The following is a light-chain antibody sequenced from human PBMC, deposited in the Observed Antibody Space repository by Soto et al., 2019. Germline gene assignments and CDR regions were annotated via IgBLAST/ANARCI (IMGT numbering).Light chain of an antibody. CDR1: QGISNY. V-gene: IGKV1-27*01. CDR3: QKYDSARHT. CDR2: AAS. Sequence: DIQMTQSPSSLSASIGDRVTITCRASQGISNYLAWYQQKPGKVPRLLIYAASTLQSGVPSRFSGSGSGTHFTLTISSLQPEDVATYYCQKYDSARHTFGGGTKVEIK. J-gene: IGKJ4*01.